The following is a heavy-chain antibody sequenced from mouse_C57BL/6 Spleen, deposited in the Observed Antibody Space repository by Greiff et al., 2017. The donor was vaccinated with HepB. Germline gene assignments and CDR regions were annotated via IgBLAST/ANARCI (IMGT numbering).Heavy chain of an antibody. CDR3: TGDNEAWFAD. CDR1: GYTFTSYW. Sequence: VQLKESGTVLARPGASVKMSCKTSGYTFTSYWMHWVKQRPGQGLEWIGAIYTGNSDTSYNQKFKVKAKLTAVTSAGTAYMELSSLTNADSAVYYCTGDNEAWFADWGKGTLVTVSA. J-gene: IGHJ3*01. CDR2: IYTGNSDT. V-gene: IGHV1-5*01. D-gene: IGHD1-3*01.